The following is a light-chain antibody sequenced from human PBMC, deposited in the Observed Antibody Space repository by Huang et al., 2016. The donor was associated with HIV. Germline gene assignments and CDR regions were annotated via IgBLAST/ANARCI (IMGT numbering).Light chain of an antibody. J-gene: IGKJ2*01. Sequence: DIQVTQSPSSLFASIGDRVTITCRASQTISRYLNWYQQKPGKAPKVLIYAASSLQSGVPSMCSGSGSGTDFTLTINNLQPEDFATYYCQQTYNTPLYTFGQGTELEMK. CDR1: QTISRY. CDR2: AAS. V-gene: IGKV1-39*01. CDR3: QQTYNTPLYT.